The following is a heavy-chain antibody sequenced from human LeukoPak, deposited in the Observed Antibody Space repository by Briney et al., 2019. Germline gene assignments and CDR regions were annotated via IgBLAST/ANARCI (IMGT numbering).Heavy chain of an antibody. CDR3: ARDDYGGNSHYAFDI. CDR2: IHSGGST. CDR1: GFTFSPYA. D-gene: IGHD4-23*01. V-gene: IGHV3-66*01. J-gene: IGHJ3*02. Sequence: GGSLRLSCAASGFTFSPYAMSWVRQAPGKGLECVSFIHSGGSTYYADSVKGRFTISSDNSKNTLYLQMNSLRAEDTAVYYCARDDYGGNSHYAFDIWGQGTMVTVSS.